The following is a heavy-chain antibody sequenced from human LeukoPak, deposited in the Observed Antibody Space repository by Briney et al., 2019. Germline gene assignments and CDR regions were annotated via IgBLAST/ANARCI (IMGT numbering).Heavy chain of an antibody. Sequence: PGGSLRLSCAASGFTFSEFRMSWVRQAPGKGLECVANIKEDGSEKNYVDSVKGRFTISRDNAKNSLYLQMSNLRAEDTAVYFCARGGGLDVWGQGATVTVSS. V-gene: IGHV3-7*03. J-gene: IGHJ6*02. D-gene: IGHD3-16*01. CDR2: IKEDGSEK. CDR1: GFTFSEFR. CDR3: ARGGGLDV.